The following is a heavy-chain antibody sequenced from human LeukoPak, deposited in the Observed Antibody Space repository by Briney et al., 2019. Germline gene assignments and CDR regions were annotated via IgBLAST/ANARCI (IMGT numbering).Heavy chain of an antibody. D-gene: IGHD3-16*01. V-gene: IGHV3-23*01. CDR3: ARDAAWGNWYFVP. Sequence: QAGGSLRLSCAASGFTFDGYGMSWVREAPGRGLEWVSAISGSGGGTYYADSVKGRFTASRDNSKNTPYLEMNSLRYDDTAVYYCARDAAWGNWYFVPWGRGAPVTLS. CDR1: GFTFDGYG. J-gene: IGHJ2*01. CDR2: ISGSGGGT.